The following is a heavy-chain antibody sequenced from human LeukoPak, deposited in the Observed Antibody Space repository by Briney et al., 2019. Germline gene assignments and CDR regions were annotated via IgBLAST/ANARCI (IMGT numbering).Heavy chain of an antibody. CDR3: ARALYYFYYMDV. V-gene: IGHV1-18*01. J-gene: IGHJ6*03. Sequence: ASVKVSCKASGYSFTTYGISWARQAPGQGLEWMGWISASNGNTNYAQNLQGRVTMTTDTSTNTAHMEVRSLRSDDTAVYYCARALYYFYYMDVWGKGTTVIVSS. CDR1: GYSFTTYG. CDR2: ISASNGNT.